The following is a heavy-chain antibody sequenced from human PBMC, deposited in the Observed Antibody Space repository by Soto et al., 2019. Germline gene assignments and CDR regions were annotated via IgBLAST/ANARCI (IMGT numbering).Heavy chain of an antibody. CDR2: IYYSGST. J-gene: IGHJ4*02. CDR1: GCSISSYY. V-gene: IGHV4-59*08. CDR3: ARINLRGYSYGYSFDY. Sequence: SETLSLTCTFSGCSISSYYWSWIRQPPGKGLEWIGYIYYSGSTNYNPSLKSRVTISVDTSKNQFSLKLSSVTAADTAVYYCARINLRGYSYGYSFDYWGQGTLVTVSS. D-gene: IGHD5-18*01.